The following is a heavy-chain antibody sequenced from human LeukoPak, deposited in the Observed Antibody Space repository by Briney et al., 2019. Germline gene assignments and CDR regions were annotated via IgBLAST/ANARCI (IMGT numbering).Heavy chain of an antibody. CDR1: GGSFSGYY. CDR2: INHSGST. J-gene: IGHJ6*03. Sequence: SETLSLTCAVYGGSFSGYYWSWIRQPPGKGLEWIGEINHSGSTNYKPSLKSRVTISVDTSKNQFSLKLSSVTAADTAVYYCASRRSRRVVAATPGSHMDVWGKGTTVTVSS. CDR3: ASRRSRRVVAATPGSHMDV. D-gene: IGHD2-15*01. V-gene: IGHV4-34*01.